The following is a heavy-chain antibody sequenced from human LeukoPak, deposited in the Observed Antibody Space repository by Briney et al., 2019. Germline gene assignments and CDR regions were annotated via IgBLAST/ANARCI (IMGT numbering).Heavy chain of an antibody. V-gene: IGHV3-11*01. CDR1: GFTFSNYY. D-gene: IGHD6-6*01. CDR2: ISSSGSTL. Sequence: GGALRLSCATSGFTFSNYYMTSIRQAPGKVLERVSYISSSGSTLYYADAVKRRFTIPRDNPKHSLYLQIDIRRADDTALCDCETTGAAPGHRQNDYWGQGTLVTVSS. CDR3: ETTGAAPGHRQNDY. J-gene: IGHJ4*02.